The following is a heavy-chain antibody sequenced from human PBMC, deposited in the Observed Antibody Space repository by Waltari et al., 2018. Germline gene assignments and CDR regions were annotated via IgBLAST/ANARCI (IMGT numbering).Heavy chain of an antibody. CDR1: GFTFSRSG. J-gene: IGHJ3*02. CDR2: ISYDGSNK. Sequence: QVQLVESGGGVVQPGRSLRLSCAASGFTFSRSGMHWVRPAPGKGLEWVAVISYDGSNKYYADSVKGRFTISRDNSKNTLYLQMNSLRAEDTAVYYCAKDPAYGDELEGAFDIWGQGTMVTVSS. V-gene: IGHV3-30*18. D-gene: IGHD4-17*01. CDR3: AKDPAYGDELEGAFDI.